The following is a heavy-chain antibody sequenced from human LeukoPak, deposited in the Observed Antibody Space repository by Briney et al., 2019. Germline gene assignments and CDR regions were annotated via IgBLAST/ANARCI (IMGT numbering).Heavy chain of an antibody. CDR3: ARGVDTAMVRY. CDR1: GFTFSNYA. V-gene: IGHV3-21*01. Sequence: GGSLRLSCAASGFTFSNYAMSWVRQAPGKGLEWVSSISSRSSYIYYADSVKGRFTISRDNAKNSLYLQMNSLRAEDTAVYYCARGVDTAMVRYWGQGTLVTVSS. D-gene: IGHD5-18*01. CDR2: ISSRSSYI. J-gene: IGHJ4*02.